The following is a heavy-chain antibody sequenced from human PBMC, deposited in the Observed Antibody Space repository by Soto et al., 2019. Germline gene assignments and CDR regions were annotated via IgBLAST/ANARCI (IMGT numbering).Heavy chain of an antibody. V-gene: IGHV3-21*01. CDR3: ARGSYYYDSSGYYPFDI. Sequence: SLRLSCAASGFTFSSYSMNWVRQAPGKGLEWVSSISSSSSYIYYADSVKGRFTISRDNAKNSLYLQMNSLRAEDTAVYYCARGSYYYDSSGYYPFDIWGQGTMVTVSS. J-gene: IGHJ3*02. CDR2: ISSSSSYI. CDR1: GFTFSSYS. D-gene: IGHD3-22*01.